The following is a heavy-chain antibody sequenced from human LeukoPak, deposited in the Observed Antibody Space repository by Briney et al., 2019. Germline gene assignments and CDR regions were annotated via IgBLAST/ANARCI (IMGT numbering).Heavy chain of an antibody. CDR1: GGTFSSYA. V-gene: IGHV1-69*01. CDR3: ARGQVPATTGGLLWFGEYAYSWFDP. CDR2: IIPIFGTA. D-gene: IGHD3-10*01. Sequence: SVKVSCKASGGTFSSYAISWVRQAPGQGLEWMGGIIPIFGTANYAQKFQGRVTITADESTSTAYMELSSLRSEDTAVYYCARGQVPATTGGLLWFGEYAYSWFDPWGQGTLVTVSS. J-gene: IGHJ5*02.